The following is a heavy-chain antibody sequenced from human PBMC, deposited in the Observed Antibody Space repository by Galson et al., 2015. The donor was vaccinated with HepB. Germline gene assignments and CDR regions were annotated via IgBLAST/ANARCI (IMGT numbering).Heavy chain of an antibody. CDR3: ARSMSGYYYPY. J-gene: IGHJ4*02. Sequence: SVKVSCKASGYTFTGYYMHWVRQAPGQGLEWMGWINPNSGGTNYARKFQGRVTMTRDTSISTAYMELSRLRSDDTAVYYCARSMSGYYYPYWGQGTLVTVSS. CDR2: INPNSGGT. V-gene: IGHV1-2*02. CDR1: GYTFTGYY. D-gene: IGHD3-22*01.